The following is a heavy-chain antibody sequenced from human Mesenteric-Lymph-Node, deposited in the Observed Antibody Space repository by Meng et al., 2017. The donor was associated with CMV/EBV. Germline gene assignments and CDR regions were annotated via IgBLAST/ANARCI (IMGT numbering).Heavy chain of an antibody. J-gene: IGHJ3*02. CDR2: IYYSGST. Sequence: GSLRLSCTVSGGSISIYYWSWIRQPPGKGLGRIGYIYYSGSTNYNPSLKSRVTISVDTSKNQFSLNLSSVTAADTAVSYCASLTYYYGSGSPLGAFDIWGQGKMVTVSS. CDR3: ASLTYYYGSGSPLGAFDI. V-gene: IGHV4-59*01. CDR1: GGSISIYY. D-gene: IGHD3-10*01.